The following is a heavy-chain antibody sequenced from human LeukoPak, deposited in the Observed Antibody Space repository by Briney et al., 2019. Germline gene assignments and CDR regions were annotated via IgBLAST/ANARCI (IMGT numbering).Heavy chain of an antibody. CDR3: ARDLLRGESGSWFEGFDI. CDR1: GGSISSGPYY. Sequence: SETLSLTCTVSGGSISSGPYYWNWLRQPAGKGLEWFGRISTRGSTNYNTSLKSRLTLSIDTSNNQFSLSLNSVTAADTAIYYCARDLLRGESGSWFEGFDIWGQGTKVTVSS. D-gene: IGHD6-13*01. CDR2: ISTRGST. J-gene: IGHJ3*02. V-gene: IGHV4-61*02.